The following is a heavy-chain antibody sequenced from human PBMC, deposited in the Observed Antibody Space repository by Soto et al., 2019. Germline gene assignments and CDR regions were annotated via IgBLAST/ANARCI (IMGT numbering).Heavy chain of an antibody. CDR3: ARAWVAVVVVAATRGMDV. CDR2: IIPIFGTA. D-gene: IGHD2-15*01. V-gene: IGHV1-69*13. Sequence: EASVKVSCKASGGTFSSYAISWVRQAPGQGLEWMGGIIPIFGTANYAQKFQGRVTITADESTSTAYMELSSLRSEDTAVYYCARAWVAVVVVAATRGMDVWGQGTTVTVSS. J-gene: IGHJ6*02. CDR1: GGTFSSYA.